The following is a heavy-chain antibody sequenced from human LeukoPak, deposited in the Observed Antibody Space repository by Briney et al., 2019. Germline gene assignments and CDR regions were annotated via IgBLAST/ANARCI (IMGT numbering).Heavy chain of an antibody. V-gene: IGHV3-23*01. Sequence: GGSLRLSCAASGFTFSSYAMSWVRQAPGKGLEWVSTISGSGGSSYYADFVKGRFTISRDNSKNTLYLQLNSLRAEDTAVCYCAKGYGSGREYFDYWGQGTLVTVSS. D-gene: IGHD2-15*01. CDR2: ISGSGGSS. J-gene: IGHJ4*02. CDR1: GFTFSSYA. CDR3: AKGYGSGREYFDY.